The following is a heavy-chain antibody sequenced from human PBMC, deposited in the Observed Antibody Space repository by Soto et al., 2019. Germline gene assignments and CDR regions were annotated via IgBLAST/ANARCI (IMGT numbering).Heavy chain of an antibody. CDR3: ASVGFGELLAHGMDV. J-gene: IGHJ6*02. CDR2: IYYSGST. CDR1: GGSISSGDYY. D-gene: IGHD3-10*01. Sequence: QVQLQESGPGLVKPSQTLSLTCTVSGGSISSGDYYWSWIRQPPGKGLEWIGYIYYSGSTHYNPSLKSRVTISGDTPKNQFSLKLSSVTAADTAVYYCASVGFGELLAHGMDVWGQGTTVTVSS. V-gene: IGHV4-30-4*01.